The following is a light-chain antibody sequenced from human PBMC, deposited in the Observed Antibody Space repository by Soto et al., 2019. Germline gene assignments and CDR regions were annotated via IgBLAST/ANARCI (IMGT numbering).Light chain of an antibody. J-gene: IGKJ1*01. CDR3: QQYNNWPRT. CDR2: GAS. V-gene: IGKV3-15*01. Sequence: EIVMTQSPATLSVSPGDRATLSCRASQSVISDLAWYHQKPGQAPRLLIYGASTRATGIPARFSGSGSGTEFTLTINSLQSEDFAVYYCQQYNNWPRTFGQGTKVDIK. CDR1: QSVISD.